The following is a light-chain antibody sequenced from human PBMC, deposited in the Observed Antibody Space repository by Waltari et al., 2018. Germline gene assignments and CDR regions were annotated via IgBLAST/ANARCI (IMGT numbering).Light chain of an antibody. CDR1: QSVGTY. Sequence: EIVLTQSPATLSLSPGETATLSCRASQSVGTYLAWYQQKPGQAPRLLIYDASNRATGIPDRFRGSGSRPDFTLTISSLEPEDFALYYCQQRSSWTPHTFGQGARLEIK. CDR2: DAS. J-gene: IGKJ2*01. V-gene: IGKV3-11*01. CDR3: QQRSSWTPHT.